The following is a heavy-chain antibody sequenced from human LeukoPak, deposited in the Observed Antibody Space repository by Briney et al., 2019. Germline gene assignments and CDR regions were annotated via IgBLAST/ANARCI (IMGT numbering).Heavy chain of an antibody. D-gene: IGHD6-13*01. Sequence: GGSLRLTCAASGFSFSRYGMHWVRQAPGKGLEWVSLIQYDGSNKYYADSVKGRFTISRDNSKNTLYLQMNSLRAEDTAVYYCAKDSSMTFWGQGTLVTVSS. CDR3: AKDSSMTF. CDR1: GFSFSRYG. CDR2: IQYDGSNK. V-gene: IGHV3-30*02. J-gene: IGHJ4*02.